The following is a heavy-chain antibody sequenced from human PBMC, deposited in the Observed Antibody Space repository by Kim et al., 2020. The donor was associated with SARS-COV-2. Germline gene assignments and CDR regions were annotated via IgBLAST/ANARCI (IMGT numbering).Heavy chain of an antibody. J-gene: IGHJ4*02. Sequence: GGSLRLSCAASGFTFSSYGMHWVRQAPGKGLEWVAVISYDGSNKYYADSVKGRFTISRDNSKNTLYLQMNSLRAEDTAVYYCARDWLRNYYDSSAAGYWGQGTLVTVSS. CDR2: ISYDGSNK. D-gene: IGHD3-22*01. CDR3: ARDWLRNYYDSSAAGY. V-gene: IGHV3-33*05. CDR1: GFTFSSYG.